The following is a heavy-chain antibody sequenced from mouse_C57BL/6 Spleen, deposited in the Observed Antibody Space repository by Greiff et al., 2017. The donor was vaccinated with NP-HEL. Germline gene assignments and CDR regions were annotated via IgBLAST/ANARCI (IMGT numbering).Heavy chain of an antibody. CDR3: THKSLLLLYYAMDY. CDR1: GFTFSDAW. CDR2: IRNKANNHAT. J-gene: IGHJ4*01. Sequence: EVKVEESGGGLVQPGGSMKLSCAASGFTFSDAWMDWVRQSPEKGLEWVAEIRNKANNHATYYAESVKGRFTISRDDSKSSVYLQMNSLRAEDTGIYYCTHKSLLLLYYAMDYWGQGTSVTVSS. V-gene: IGHV6-6*01. D-gene: IGHD2-1*01.